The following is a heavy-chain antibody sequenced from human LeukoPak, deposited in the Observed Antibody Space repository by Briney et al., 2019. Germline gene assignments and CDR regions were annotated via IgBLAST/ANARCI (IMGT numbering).Heavy chain of an antibody. J-gene: IGHJ4*02. D-gene: IGHD1-26*01. V-gene: IGHV1-3*01. Sequence: ASVKVSCEASGYTFTSYAMHWVRQAPGQRLEWMGWINAGNGNTKYSQKFQGRVTITRDTSASTAYMELSSLRSEDTAVYYCARSHPIVGATDYWGQGTLVTVSS. CDR2: INAGNGNT. CDR3: ARSHPIVGATDY. CDR1: GYTFTSYA.